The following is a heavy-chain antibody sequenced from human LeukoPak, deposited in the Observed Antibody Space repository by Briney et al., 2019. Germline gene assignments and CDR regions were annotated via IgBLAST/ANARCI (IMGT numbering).Heavy chain of an antibody. D-gene: IGHD1-20*01. V-gene: IGHV3-74*01. Sequence: GGSLRLSCAASGLTFSTHWMYWVRQTPGKGLVWVSGINDDGSLTNYADSVKGRFTMSRDNAKNTLFLQMNSLRVEDTALYYCVSYNWNQPDYWGQGSLVTVSS. CDR1: GLTFSTHW. J-gene: IGHJ4*02. CDR2: INDDGSLT. CDR3: VSYNWNQPDY.